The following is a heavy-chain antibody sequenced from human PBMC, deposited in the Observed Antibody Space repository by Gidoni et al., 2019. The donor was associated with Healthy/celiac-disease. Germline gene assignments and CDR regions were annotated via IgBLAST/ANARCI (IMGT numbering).Heavy chain of an antibody. J-gene: IGHJ4*02. CDR2: IYPGDSDT. CDR3: ARREGAQSLSATFDY. D-gene: IGHD3-16*01. V-gene: IGHV5-51*01. Sequence: EVQLVQSGAEVKKPGESLKISCKGSGYSFTSYWIGWVRQMPGKGLEWMGIIYPGDSDTRYSPSFQGQVTISADKSINTAYLQWSSLKASDTAMYYCARREGAQSLSATFDYWGQGTLVTVSS. CDR1: GYSFTSYW.